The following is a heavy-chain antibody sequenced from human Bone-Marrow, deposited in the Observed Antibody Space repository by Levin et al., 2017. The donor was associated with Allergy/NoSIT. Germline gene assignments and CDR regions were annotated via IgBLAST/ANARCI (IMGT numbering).Heavy chain of an antibody. CDR3: VKDRTTIVRGYGMDV. J-gene: IGHJ6*02. CDR1: GFAFHGYA. D-gene: IGHD3-10*02. Sequence: PGGSLRLSCAASGFAFHGYAMHWVRQAPGKGLEWVSGISWNGDTTAYVESVKGRFIISRDNARNSLYLQMNSLRTEDTASYYCVKDRTTIVRGYGMDVWGQGTAVTVSS. CDR2: ISWNGDTT. V-gene: IGHV3-9*01.